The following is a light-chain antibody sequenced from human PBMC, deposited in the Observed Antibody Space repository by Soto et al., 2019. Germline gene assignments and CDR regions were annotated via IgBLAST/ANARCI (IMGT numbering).Light chain of an antibody. Sequence: EIVLTQSPGTLALSLGDGATLSCSASETVNRDYLAWYHQNPGQPPRLLIYGVSNRAPAVPDRFSGGGSGTEFALTIVRLEPDDFGTSYCQQYIDSPRTFGQGNRVDVK. V-gene: IGKV3-20*01. CDR3: QQYIDSPRT. CDR2: GVS. J-gene: IGKJ1*01. CDR1: ETVNRDY.